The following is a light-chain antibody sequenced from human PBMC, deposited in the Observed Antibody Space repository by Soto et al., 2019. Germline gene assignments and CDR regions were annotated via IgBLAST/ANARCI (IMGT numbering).Light chain of an antibody. CDR1: NIGSES. CDR2: DDT. Sequence: SYELTQPPSVSVAPGQTARVTCGGNNIGSESLHWYQQKPGQAPVLVAYDDTDRPSGIPERFSGSNSGNTATLTISRVEAGDEADYYCQVWDSTSDHYVFGSGTKVTVL. J-gene: IGLJ1*01. V-gene: IGLV3-21*02. CDR3: QVWDSTSDHYV.